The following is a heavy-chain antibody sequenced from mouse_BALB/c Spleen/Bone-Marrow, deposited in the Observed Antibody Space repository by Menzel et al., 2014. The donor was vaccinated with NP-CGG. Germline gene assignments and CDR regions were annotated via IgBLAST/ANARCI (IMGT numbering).Heavy chain of an antibody. Sequence: VQVVESGAELARPGAPVKLSCKASGYTFTSYWMQWVKQRPGQGLEWIGAIYPGDGDTRFTQKFKGKATLTADKSSSTAYMQLSSLASEDSAVYYCARAKRYGEMDYWGQGTSVTVSS. D-gene: IGHD2-14*01. CDR1: GYTFTSYW. CDR2: IYPGDGDT. V-gene: IGHV1-87*01. J-gene: IGHJ4*01. CDR3: ARAKRYGEMDY.